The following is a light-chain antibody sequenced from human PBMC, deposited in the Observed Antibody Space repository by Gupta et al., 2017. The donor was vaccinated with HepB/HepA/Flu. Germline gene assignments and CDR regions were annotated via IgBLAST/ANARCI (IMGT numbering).Light chain of an antibody. J-gene: IGKJ2*01. CDR2: STP. CDR1: HSISSY. Sequence: DIQMSQSPSSLSASARDRVTITCRASHSISSYLNWYQQTPGQAPKLLIYSTPNLQDWVPSRFTGSGSGTDFTLAISNPQPEDFAADFCQQSYSVPFTFGQGTKLEIK. CDR3: QQSYSVPFT. V-gene: IGKV1-39*01.